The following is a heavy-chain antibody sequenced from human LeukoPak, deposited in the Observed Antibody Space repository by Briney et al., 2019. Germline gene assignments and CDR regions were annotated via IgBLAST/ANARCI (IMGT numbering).Heavy chain of an antibody. D-gene: IGHD6-6*01. V-gene: IGHV3-23*01. J-gene: IGHJ5*02. CDR1: GFTFNIYA. Sequence: GGCLRLSCTASGFTFNIYAMSWVRQAPGEWLEWVSTISGTGVGTYYADSVKGRFTISRDNSKSTLYLQMNSLGADDTAISHCASTYSSSSYNWFDPWGQGTLVTVSS. CDR2: ISGTGVGT. CDR3: ASTYSSSSYNWFDP.